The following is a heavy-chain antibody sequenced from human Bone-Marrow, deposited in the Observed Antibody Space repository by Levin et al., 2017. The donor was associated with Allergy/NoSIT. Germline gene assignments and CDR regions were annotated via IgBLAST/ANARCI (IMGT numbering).Heavy chain of an antibody. D-gene: IGHD4-17*01. Sequence: SETLSLTCTVSGGSISSSSYYWGWIRQPPGKGLEWIGSIYYSGSTYYNPSLKSRVTISVDTSKNQFSLKLSSVTAAETDVYYCARDDPVHGANNVWGQGTTVTVSS. V-gene: IGHV4-39*07. CDR1: GGSISSSSYY. J-gene: IGHJ6*02. CDR3: ARDDPVHGANNV. CDR2: IYYSGST.